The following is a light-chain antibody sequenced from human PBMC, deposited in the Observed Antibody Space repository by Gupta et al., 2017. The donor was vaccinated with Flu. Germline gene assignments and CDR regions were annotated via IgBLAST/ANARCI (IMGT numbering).Light chain of an antibody. CDR2: EVS. J-gene: IGLJ3*02. CDR3: SSDTTSATRV. Sequence: QSALTQPASMSGSPGQSITISCTGTSSDVAAYDFVSWYQQHSGKAPKLIIYEVSYRPSGVSNRFSGSKSGKTASLTISGRQEEDEADYYCSSDTTSATRVFGGGTTLTVL. V-gene: IGLV2-14*01. CDR1: SSDVAAYDF.